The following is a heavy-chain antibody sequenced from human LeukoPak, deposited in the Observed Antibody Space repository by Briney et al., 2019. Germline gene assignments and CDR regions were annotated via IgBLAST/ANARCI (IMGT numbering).Heavy chain of an antibody. V-gene: IGHV3-73*01. D-gene: IGHD1-26*01. Sequence: GGSLRLSCAASGFTFSGSAMHWVRQASGKGLEWVGRIRSKANSYATAYAASVKGRFTISRDDSKNTAYLQMNSLKTEDTAVYYCTRWEPYYYGMDVWGQGTTVTVSS. CDR1: GFTFSGSA. CDR2: IRSKANSYAT. CDR3: TRWEPYYYGMDV. J-gene: IGHJ6*02.